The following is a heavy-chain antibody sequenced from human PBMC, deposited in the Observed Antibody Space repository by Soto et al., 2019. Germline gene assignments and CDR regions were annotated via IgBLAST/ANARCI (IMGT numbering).Heavy chain of an antibody. CDR3: ARATYYSDTGGSPPLDY. CDR2: IYYSGSS. Sequence: SETLSLTCAGYGGSFSGYYWSWIRQFPEKGLEWIGYIYYSGSSNYNPSLKSRVSISVDTSKNQFSLKLRSVTAADTAVYYCARATYYSDTGGSPPLDYWGQGTLVTVSS. D-gene: IGHD3-22*01. V-gene: IGHV4-30-4*01. J-gene: IGHJ4*02. CDR1: GGSFSGYY.